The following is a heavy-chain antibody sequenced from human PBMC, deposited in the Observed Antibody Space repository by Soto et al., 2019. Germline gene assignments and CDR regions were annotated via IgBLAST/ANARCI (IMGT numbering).Heavy chain of an antibody. J-gene: IGHJ3*02. CDR3: ARVLLASYYDFWSGYPSFDAFDI. CDR2: IYHSGST. Sequence: SETLSLTCAVSGGSISSSNWWSWVRQPPGKGLEWIGEIYHSGSTNYNPPLKSRVTISVDTSKNQFSLKLSSVTAADTAVYYCARVLLASYYDFWSGYPSFDAFDIWGQGTMVTVSS. CDR1: GGSISSSNW. D-gene: IGHD3-3*01. V-gene: IGHV4-4*02.